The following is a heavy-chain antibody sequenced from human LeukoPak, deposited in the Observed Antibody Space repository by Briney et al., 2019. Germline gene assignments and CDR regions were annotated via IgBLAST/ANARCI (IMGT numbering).Heavy chain of an antibody. CDR3: ARDSRAFGGVMGDY. CDR2: ISSSSSYI. D-gene: IGHD3-16*01. J-gene: IGHJ4*02. CDR1: GFTFSSYS. V-gene: IGHV3-21*01. Sequence: PGGSLRLSCAASGFTFSSYSMNWVRQAPGKGLEWVSSISSSSSYIYYADSVKGRFTISRDNAKNSLYLQMNSLRAEDTAVYYCARDSRAFGGVMGDYWGQGTLGTVSS.